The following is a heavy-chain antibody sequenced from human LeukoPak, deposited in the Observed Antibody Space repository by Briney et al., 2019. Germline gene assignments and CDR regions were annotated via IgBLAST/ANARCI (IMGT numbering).Heavy chain of an antibody. J-gene: IGHJ6*02. Sequence: ASVKVSCKASGGTFSSYAISWVRQAPGQGLEWMGRIIPIFGIANYAQKFQGRVTITADKSTSTAYIELSSLSSEDTAVYYCARDQGSIVGALFYRYYGMDVWGQGTTVTVSS. CDR3: ARDQGSIVGALFYRYYGMDV. CDR1: GGTFSSYA. CDR2: IIPIFGIA. D-gene: IGHD1-26*01. V-gene: IGHV1-69*04.